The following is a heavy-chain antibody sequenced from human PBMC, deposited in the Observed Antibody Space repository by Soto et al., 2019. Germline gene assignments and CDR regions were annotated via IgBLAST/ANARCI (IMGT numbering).Heavy chain of an antibody. CDR2: IHNSGTS. CDR3: SRDFYDSVGYTWFAS. D-gene: IGHD3-22*01. CDR1: GDTRSSCC. J-gene: IGHJ5*01. V-gene: IGHV4-59*01. Sequence: TYTGSGDTRSSCCRGGCRQAPGKELEWIGHIHNSGTSTHNPSLNGRVTISIDMSKKQFSLKLTSLTSADTAVYYCSRDFYDSVGYTWFASWTQCPMVTV.